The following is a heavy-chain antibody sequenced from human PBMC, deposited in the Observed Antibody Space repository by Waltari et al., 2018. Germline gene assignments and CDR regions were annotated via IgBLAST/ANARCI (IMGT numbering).Heavy chain of an antibody. Sequence: QVQLQESGPGLVKPSETLSLTCAVSGYSISSGYYWGWIRQPPGKGLEWIGSIYHSGSTYYNPSLKSRVTIAVDTPKNQFSLKLSSVTAADTAVYYCARRAAIAATGPTYYMDVWGKGTTVTVSS. V-gene: IGHV4-38-2*01. CDR1: GYSISSGYY. D-gene: IGHD6-13*01. CDR3: ARRAAIAATGPTYYMDV. CDR2: IYHSGST. J-gene: IGHJ6*03.